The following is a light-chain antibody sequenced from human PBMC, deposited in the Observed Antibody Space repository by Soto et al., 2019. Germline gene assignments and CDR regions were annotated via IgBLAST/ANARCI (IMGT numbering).Light chain of an antibody. CDR2: GAY. V-gene: IGKV3-20*01. CDR3: QQCDSSVT. Sequence: EIVLTQSPASLSLSPGERATLSFRASQSVSSACFAWYQQRPGQAPRLLMYGAYSRATVIPERFSGSGYRTDFTLTISGLEPEDFEVYYCQQCDSSVTFGQGTKVEIK. J-gene: IGKJ1*01. CDR1: QSVSSAC.